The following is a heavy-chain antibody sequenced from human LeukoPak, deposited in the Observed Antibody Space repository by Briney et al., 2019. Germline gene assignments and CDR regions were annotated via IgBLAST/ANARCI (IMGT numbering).Heavy chain of an antibody. J-gene: IGHJ4*02. CDR3: TTGDCSGDSCYSEYFDY. CDR1: GFTFSSYG. CDR2: IKTKTDGGTT. V-gene: IGHV3-15*01. Sequence: GGSLRLSCAASGFTFSSYGMNWVRQAPGKGLQWVGRIKTKTDGGTTDYAAPVKGRFTISREDSKNTLYLQMNGLKTEDTAVYYCTTGDCSGDSCYSEYFDYWGQGTLVTVSS. D-gene: IGHD2-15*01.